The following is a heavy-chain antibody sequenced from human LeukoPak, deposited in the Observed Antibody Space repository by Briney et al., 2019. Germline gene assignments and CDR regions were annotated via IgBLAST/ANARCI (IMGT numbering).Heavy chain of an antibody. D-gene: IGHD6-13*01. CDR3: ATEIAAAGPR. V-gene: IGHV3-11*01. Sequence: GGSLRLSCAASGFTFSDYYMSRIRQAPGKGLEWVSYISSSGSTRYYADSVKGRFTISRDNAKNSLYLQMNSLRAEDTAVYYCATEIAAAGPRWGQGTLVTVSS. CDR1: GFTFSDYY. CDR2: ISSSGSTR. J-gene: IGHJ4*02.